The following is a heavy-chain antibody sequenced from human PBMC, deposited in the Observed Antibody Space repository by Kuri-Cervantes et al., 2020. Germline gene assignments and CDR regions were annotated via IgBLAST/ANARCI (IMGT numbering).Heavy chain of an antibody. J-gene: IGHJ5*02. CDR2: MNPNSGNT. D-gene: IGHD6-13*01. CDR3: ARDEIGYSSSSKGGNWFDP. CDR1: GYTFTSYD. Sequence: ASVKVSCKASGYTFTSYDINWVRQATGQGLEWMGWMNPNSGNTGYAQKFQGRVTMTTDTSTSTAYMELRSLRSDDTAVYYCARDEIGYSSSSKGGNWFDPWGQGTLVTVSS. V-gene: IGHV1-8*01.